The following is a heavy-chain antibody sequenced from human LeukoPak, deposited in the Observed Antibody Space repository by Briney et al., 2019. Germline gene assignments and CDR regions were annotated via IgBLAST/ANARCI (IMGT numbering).Heavy chain of an antibody. D-gene: IGHD4-11*01. CDR2: INSDGSST. Sequence: AGGSLRLSCAASGFTFSSYWMHWVRQAPGKGLVWVSRINSDGSSTSYADSVKGRFTISRDNAKNTLYLQMNSLRAEDTALYYCAKDIISNDDYYYYGMDVWGQGTTVTVSS. J-gene: IGHJ6*02. CDR1: GFTFSSYW. CDR3: AKDIISNDDYYYYGMDV. V-gene: IGHV3-74*01.